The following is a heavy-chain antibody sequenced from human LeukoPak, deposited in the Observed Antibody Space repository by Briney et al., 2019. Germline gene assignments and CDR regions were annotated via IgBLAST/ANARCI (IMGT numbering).Heavy chain of an antibody. Sequence: PSETLSLTCTVSGGSISSSSYYWGWIRQPPGKGLEWIGSIYYSGSTYYNPSLKSRVTISVDTSKNQFSLKLSSVTAADTAVYYCARPRDCSSTSCYPYYDFWSGKGAFDIRGQGTMVTVSS. V-gene: IGHV4-39*01. CDR2: IYYSGST. CDR1: GGSISSSSYY. D-gene: IGHD2-2*01. J-gene: IGHJ3*02. CDR3: ARPRDCSSTSCYPYYDFWSGKGAFDI.